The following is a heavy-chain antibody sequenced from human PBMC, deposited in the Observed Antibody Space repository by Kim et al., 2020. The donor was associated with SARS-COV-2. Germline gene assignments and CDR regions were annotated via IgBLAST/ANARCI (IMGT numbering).Heavy chain of an antibody. Sequence: SETLSLTCTVSGGSISSGGYYWSWIRQHPGKGLEWIGYIYYSGSTYYNPSLKSRVTISVDTSKNQFSLKLSSVTAADTAVYYCAREGSDGFYYGSGSYRDAFDIWGQGTMVTVSS. CDR1: GGSISSGGYY. D-gene: IGHD3-10*01. V-gene: IGHV4-31*03. CDR2: IYYSGST. CDR3: AREGSDGFYYGSGSYRDAFDI. J-gene: IGHJ3*02.